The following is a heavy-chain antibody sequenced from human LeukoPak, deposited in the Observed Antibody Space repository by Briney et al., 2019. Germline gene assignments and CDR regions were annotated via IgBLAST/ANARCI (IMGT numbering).Heavy chain of an antibody. CDR1: GFTFGTYS. CDR2: ISSGSSTV. Sequence: GGSLRLSCAASGFTFGTYSMNWVRQAPGKGLEWVSYISSGSSTVYYADSVKGRFTISRDNAKNSLYLQMNSLRDEDTAVYYCARGSNPDYWGQGTLVTVSS. J-gene: IGHJ4*02. V-gene: IGHV3-48*02. CDR3: ARGSNPDY.